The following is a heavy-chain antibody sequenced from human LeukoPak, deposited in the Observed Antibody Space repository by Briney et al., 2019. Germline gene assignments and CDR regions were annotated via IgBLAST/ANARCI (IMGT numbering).Heavy chain of an antibody. J-gene: IGHJ5*02. Sequence: GGSLRPSCAASGFTFSIYAMSWVRQAPGKWLEWVSAISGSGGSTYYADSVKGRFTISRDNSKNTLYLQMNSLRGEDMAVYYCAKVEYYYGSGSYSSWGQGNLVTVSS. CDR3: AKVEYYYGSGSYSS. CDR2: ISGSGGST. D-gene: IGHD3-10*01. CDR1: GFTFSIYA. V-gene: IGHV3-23*01.